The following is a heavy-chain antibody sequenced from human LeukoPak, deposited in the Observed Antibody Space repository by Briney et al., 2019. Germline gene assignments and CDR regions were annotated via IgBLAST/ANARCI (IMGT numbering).Heavy chain of an antibody. V-gene: IGHV3-48*03. Sequence: GGSLRLSCAASGFTFSSYEINWVRQAPGKGLEWVSYISSSGETTSYADSVKGRFTISRDNDKNSLYLQMNSLRAEDTAVYYCAREGSGDDFWSGYYYYGMDVWGQGTTVTVSS. J-gene: IGHJ6*02. CDR2: ISSSGETT. CDR1: GFTFSSYE. CDR3: AREGSGDDFWSGYYYYGMDV. D-gene: IGHD3-3*01.